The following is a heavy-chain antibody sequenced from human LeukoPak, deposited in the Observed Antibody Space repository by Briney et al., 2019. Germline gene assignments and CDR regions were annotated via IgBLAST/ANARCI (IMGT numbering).Heavy chain of an antibody. CDR3: ARGYYYDSSGYWVDY. CDR2: IKQDGSEK. D-gene: IGHD3-22*01. Sequence: GGSLRLSCAASGFTFSNFAMSWVRQAPGKGLEWVANIKQDGSEKYYVDSVKGRFTISRDNAKNSLYLQMNSLRAEDTAVYHCARGYYYDSSGYWVDYWGQGTLVTVSS. V-gene: IGHV3-7*01. CDR1: GFTFSNFA. J-gene: IGHJ4*02.